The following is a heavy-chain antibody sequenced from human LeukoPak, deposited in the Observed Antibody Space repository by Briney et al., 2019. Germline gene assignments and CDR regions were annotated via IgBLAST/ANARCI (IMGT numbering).Heavy chain of an antibody. CDR3: AKSRARREGSSGSIDY. J-gene: IGHJ4*02. CDR2: ISGSGDST. D-gene: IGHD3-22*01. Sequence: GGSLRLSCAASGFTFSSYAMHWVRQAPGKGLEWVAAISGSGDSTYYADSVRGRFTISRDNSKNTLYLQMNSLTVEDAAVYFCAKSRARREGSSGSIDYWGQGTLVTVSS. CDR1: GFTFSSYA. V-gene: IGHV3-23*01.